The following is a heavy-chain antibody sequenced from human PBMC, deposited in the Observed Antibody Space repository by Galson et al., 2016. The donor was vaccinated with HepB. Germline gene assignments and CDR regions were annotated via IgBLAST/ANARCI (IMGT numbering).Heavy chain of an antibody. CDR2: ISSSSYTI. V-gene: IGHV3-48*02. J-gene: IGHJ2*01. CDR1: GFTLSSYS. CDR3: ARDPSDKQIYCRGGSCYSIDWYPDR. D-gene: IGHD2-15*01. Sequence: SLRLSCAASGFTLSSYSMNWVRQAPGKGLEWVSYISSSSYTIYYADSVKGRFTISRDNAKNSLYLQMNSLRDEDTAVYYCARDPSDKQIYCRGGSCYSIDWYPDRWGRGTLVTVSS.